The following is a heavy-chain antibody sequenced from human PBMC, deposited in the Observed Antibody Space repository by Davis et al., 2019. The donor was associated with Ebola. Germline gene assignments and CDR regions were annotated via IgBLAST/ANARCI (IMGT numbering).Heavy chain of an antibody. J-gene: IGHJ3*01. V-gene: IGHV3-48*02. Sequence: GESLKISCAASGFIFSSYSMNWVRQAPGKGLEWVSWISGSGDTRYYADSVKGRFTISRDDAKNSLYLQMNSLKDEDTAVYYCARKFATTPAVWGQGTMVTVSS. CDR3: ARKFATTPAV. D-gene: IGHD4-17*01. CDR1: GFIFSSYS. CDR2: ISGSGDTR.